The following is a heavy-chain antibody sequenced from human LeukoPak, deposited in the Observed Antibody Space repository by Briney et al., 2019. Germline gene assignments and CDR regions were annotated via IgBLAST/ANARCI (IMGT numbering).Heavy chain of an antibody. CDR3: ARADVGVVGFAY. J-gene: IGHJ4*02. Sequence: SETLSLTCTVSGGSISSYYWSWIRQPPGKGREWIGYIYYSGSTNYNPSLKSRVTISVDTSKNQFSLKLSSVTAADTAVYYCARADVGVVGFAYWGQGTLVTVSS. V-gene: IGHV4-59*01. CDR1: GGSISSYY. D-gene: IGHD2-2*01. CDR2: IYYSGST.